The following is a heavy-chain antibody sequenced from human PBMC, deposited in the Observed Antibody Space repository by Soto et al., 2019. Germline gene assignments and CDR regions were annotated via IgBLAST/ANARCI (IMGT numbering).Heavy chain of an antibody. CDR2: ISIRSTNI. Sequence: ARQTPGKGLEWVSYISIRSTNIHYADSVKGRFTISRDNAKNSLYLQMNSLGAEDTAVYYCARGAAGNAYFWGQGIPVTVSS. CDR3: ARGAAGNAYF. D-gene: IGHD6-13*01. J-gene: IGHJ4*02. V-gene: IGHV3-48*01.